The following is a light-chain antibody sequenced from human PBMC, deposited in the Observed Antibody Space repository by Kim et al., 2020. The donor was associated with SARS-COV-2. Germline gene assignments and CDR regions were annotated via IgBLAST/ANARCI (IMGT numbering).Light chain of an antibody. CDR3: AAWDDTLNFWL. Sequence: GQTVSISCPGGSSNIGTNYVYWYQQFPGMAPKLLIAKNDQRPSGVPDRFSASKFVTSASLVISGLRPEDEADYYCAAWDDTLNFWLFGGGTQLTVL. CDR1: SSNIGTNY. CDR2: KND. J-gene: IGLJ3*02. V-gene: IGLV1-47*01.